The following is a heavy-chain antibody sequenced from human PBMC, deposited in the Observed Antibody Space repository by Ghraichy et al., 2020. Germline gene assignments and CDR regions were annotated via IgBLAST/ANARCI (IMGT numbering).Heavy chain of an antibody. CDR2: IFYDESKE. J-gene: IGHJ6*02. Sequence: GGSLRLSCAASDFIFGNFAMHWVRQAPGKRLEWVAVIFYDESKEYYADSVKGRFTISRDNYKKMLYLQMDSLRVEDTAVYYCAKQRTAMAGSGMDVWGQGTTVTVSS. D-gene: IGHD5-18*01. CDR3: AKQRTAMAGSGMDV. CDR1: DFIFGNFA. V-gene: IGHV3-33*06.